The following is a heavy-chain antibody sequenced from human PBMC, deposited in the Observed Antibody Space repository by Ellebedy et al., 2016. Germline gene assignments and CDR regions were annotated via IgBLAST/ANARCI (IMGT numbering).Heavy chain of an antibody. CDR2: IYPGDSDT. V-gene: IGHV5-51*01. D-gene: IGHD2-2*01. CDR1: GSSFTSYW. CDR3: ARSVVPAAIIFDY. J-gene: IGHJ4*02. Sequence: GESLKISXKGSGSSFTSYWIGWVRQMPGKGLEWMGIIYPGDSDTRYSPSFQGQVTISADKSVSTAYLQWSSLKASDTAMYYCARSVVPAAIIFDYWGQGTLVTVSS.